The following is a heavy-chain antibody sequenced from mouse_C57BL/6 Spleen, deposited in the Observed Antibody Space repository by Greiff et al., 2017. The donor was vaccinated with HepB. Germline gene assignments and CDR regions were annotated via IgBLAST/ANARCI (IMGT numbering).Heavy chain of an antibody. Sequence: QVQLQQPGAELVKPGASVKVSCKASGYTFTSYWMPWVKQRPGQGLEWIGRLHPSDSDTNYNQKFQGKATLTVDKSSSTAYMQLSSLTSEDSAVYYCAIYYGNWYFDVWGTGTTVTVSS. J-gene: IGHJ1*03. CDR3: AIYYGNWYFDV. CDR2: LHPSDSDT. V-gene: IGHV1-74*01. D-gene: IGHD2-1*01. CDR1: GYTFTSYW.